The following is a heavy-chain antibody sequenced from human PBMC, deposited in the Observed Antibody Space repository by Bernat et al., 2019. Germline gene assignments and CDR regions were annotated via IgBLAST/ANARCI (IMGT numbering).Heavy chain of an antibody. CDR1: GFSVTRNH. D-gene: IGHD2-21*02. CDR2: IYGAEIT. Sequence: EVQLVESGGDLVQPGGSLRLSCAVSGFSVTRNHVGWVRQASGKGLEWVSFIYGAEITTYGDSVKGRFTISSDNSKNTVYLQLNKVRAEDPALVYCVGYGGNSFWGQGTRVTVSS. V-gene: IGHV3-66*01. J-gene: IGHJ4*02. CDR3: VGYGGNSF.